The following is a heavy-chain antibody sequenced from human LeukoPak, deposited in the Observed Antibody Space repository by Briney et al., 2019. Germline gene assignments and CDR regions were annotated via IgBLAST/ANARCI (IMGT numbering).Heavy chain of an antibody. D-gene: IGHD1-26*01. Sequence: SETLSLTCAVYGGSFSGYYWSWIRQPPGKGLEWIGEINHSGSTNYNPSLKSRVTISVDTSKNQFSLKLSSVTAADTAVYYCARGEQAHIKREAREFDYWGQGTLVTVSS. J-gene: IGHJ4*02. V-gene: IGHV4-34*01. CDR2: INHSGST. CDR1: GGSFSGYY. CDR3: ARGEQAHIKREAREFDY.